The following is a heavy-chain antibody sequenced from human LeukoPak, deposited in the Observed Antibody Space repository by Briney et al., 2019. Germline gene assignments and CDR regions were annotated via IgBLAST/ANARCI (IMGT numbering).Heavy chain of an antibody. J-gene: IGHJ4*02. CDR1: GYTSTNHW. CDR3: ARDGTRGYNYDY. Sequence: GESLKISCKGSGYTSTNHWIGWVRQMPGKGLEWMGMIWPDDSNIKYSPSFQGQVTISADKSIRTVYLQWNSPKASDTAIYYCARDGTRGYNYDYWGQGTLVTVSS. CDR2: IWPDDSNI. V-gene: IGHV5-51*01. D-gene: IGHD5-24*01.